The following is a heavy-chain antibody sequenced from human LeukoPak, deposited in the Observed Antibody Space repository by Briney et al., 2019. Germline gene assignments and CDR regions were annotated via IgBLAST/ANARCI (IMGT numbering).Heavy chain of an antibody. CDR2: IIPIFGTA. D-gene: IGHD3-9*01. J-gene: IGHJ4*02. CDR3: ARSPTHYDIVTGYYYFDY. CDR1: GGTFSSYA. Sequence: SVKVSCKASGGTFSSYAISWVRQAPGQGLEWMGGIIPIFGTANYAQKFQGRVTITADKSTSTACMELSSLRSEDTAVYYCARSPTHYDIVTGYYYFDYWGQGTLVTVSS. V-gene: IGHV1-69*06.